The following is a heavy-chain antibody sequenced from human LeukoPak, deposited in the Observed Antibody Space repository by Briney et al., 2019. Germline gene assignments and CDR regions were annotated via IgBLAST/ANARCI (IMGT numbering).Heavy chain of an antibody. CDR3: ARDGQWPKAWFDP. CDR1: GFDFTAYS. Sequence: PGGSLRLSCVASGFDFTAYSMHWVRQAPGKGLEWLAIIWHDGSYTYYADSVTGRFTISRDNSKKTVYLQMDSLRAADTAMYYCARDGQWPKAWFDPWGQGSLVTVSS. CDR2: IWHDGSYT. V-gene: IGHV3-33*01. J-gene: IGHJ5*02. D-gene: IGHD6-19*01.